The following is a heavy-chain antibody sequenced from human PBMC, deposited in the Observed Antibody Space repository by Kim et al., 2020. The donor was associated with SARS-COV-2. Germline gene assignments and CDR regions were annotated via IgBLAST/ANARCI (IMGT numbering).Heavy chain of an antibody. V-gene: IGHV3-21*01. CDR2: ISSSSSYI. CDR3: ARDRDYGDYVDHYYGMDV. Sequence: GGSLRLSCAASGFTFSSYSMNWVRQAPGKGLEWVSSISSSSSYIYYADSVKGRFTISRDNAKNSLYLQMNSLRAEDTAVYYCARDRDYGDYVDHYYGMDVWGQGTTVTVSS. J-gene: IGHJ6*02. D-gene: IGHD4-17*01. CDR1: GFTFSSYS.